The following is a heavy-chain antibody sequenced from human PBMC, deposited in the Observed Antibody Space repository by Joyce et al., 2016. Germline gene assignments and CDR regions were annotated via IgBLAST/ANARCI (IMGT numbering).Heavy chain of an antibody. J-gene: IGHJ5*02. CDR2: IYTGGST. D-gene: IGHD3-10*01. V-gene: IGHV3-66*02. Sequence: EVQLVESGGDLVQPGGSLRLSCVGSGFSVSRNYMNWVRQAPGKGLEWVSVIYTGGSTYYADSVKGRFTISRDNSKNTVYLQMNNLRPEDTAMYFCTTDRAGSWSGFDPWGQGTVVLVSS. CDR1: GFSVSRNY. CDR3: TTDRAGSWSGFDP.